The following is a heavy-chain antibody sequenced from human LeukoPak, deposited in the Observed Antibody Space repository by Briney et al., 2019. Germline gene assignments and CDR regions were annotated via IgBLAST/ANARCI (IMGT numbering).Heavy chain of an antibody. Sequence: PGGSLRLSCAASGFTFRDYYMSWIRQAPGKGLEWISYISSSGSTIYYADSVKGRFTISRDNAKKSLYLQMNSLRAEDTAVYYCARVSSSWKFGDAFDIWGQGTMVTVSS. CDR1: GFTFRDYY. D-gene: IGHD6-13*01. CDR2: ISSSGSTI. J-gene: IGHJ3*02. V-gene: IGHV3-11*04. CDR3: ARVSSSWKFGDAFDI.